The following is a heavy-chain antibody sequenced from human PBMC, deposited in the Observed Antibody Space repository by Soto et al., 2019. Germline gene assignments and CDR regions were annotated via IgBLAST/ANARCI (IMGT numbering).Heavy chain of an antibody. V-gene: IGHV1-46*03. CDR2: INLSDEST. Sequence: QVQVVHSGAEVKKPGASVRVSCKATGYTFTKYYMHWVRQAPGQGLEWMGIINLSDESTSYAQKFQGRVTMTRDTSTSTVYMELSSLGSEDTAVYFCARVQSGYENFDNWGQGTLVTVSS. D-gene: IGHD5-12*01. J-gene: IGHJ4*02. CDR3: ARVQSGYENFDN. CDR1: GYTFTKYY.